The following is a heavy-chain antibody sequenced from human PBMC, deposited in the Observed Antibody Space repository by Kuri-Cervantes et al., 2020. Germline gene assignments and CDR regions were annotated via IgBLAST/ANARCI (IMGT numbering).Heavy chain of an antibody. CDR2: ISAYNGNT. J-gene: IGHJ5*02. CDR1: GYTFTSYG. D-gene: IGHD1-26*01. CDR3: ARDLYSGSTANWFDP. Sequence: ASVKVSCKDSGYTFTSYGISWVRQAPGQGREWMGWISAYNGNTNYAQKLQGRVTMTTDTSTSTAYMELSSLRSEDTAVYYCARDLYSGSTANWFDPWGQGTLGTVSS. V-gene: IGHV1-18*01.